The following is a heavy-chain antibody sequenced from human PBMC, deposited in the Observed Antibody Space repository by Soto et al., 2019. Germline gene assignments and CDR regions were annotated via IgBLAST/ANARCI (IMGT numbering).Heavy chain of an antibody. D-gene: IGHD5-12*01. CDR2: IYYRGST. CDR3: ARRRAYGYDKSAFDI. CDR1: GGSISSYY. J-gene: IGHJ3*02. Sequence: VQLQESGPGLVKPSETLSLTCTVSGGSISSYYWSWIRQPPGKGLEWIGYIYYRGSTNYNPSLKSRVTIPVDTSKNQFSLKLSSVTAADTAVYYCARRRAYGYDKSAFDIWGQGTMVTVSS. V-gene: IGHV4-59*08.